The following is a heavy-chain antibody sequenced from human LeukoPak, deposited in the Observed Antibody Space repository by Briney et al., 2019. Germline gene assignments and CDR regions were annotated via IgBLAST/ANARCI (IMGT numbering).Heavy chain of an antibody. J-gene: IGHJ1*01. CDR3: VSSGTYLSTFQH. Sequence: SETLSLTCTVSGGSISSFYWSWIRQPPGKGLEWIGYIYNSGSTNYNPSLKSRVTMSVDMSKNQFSLNLSSVTAADTAVYYCVSSGTYLSTFQHWGQGTLATVSS. CDR2: IYNSGST. D-gene: IGHD1-26*01. CDR1: GGSISSFY. V-gene: IGHV4-59*08.